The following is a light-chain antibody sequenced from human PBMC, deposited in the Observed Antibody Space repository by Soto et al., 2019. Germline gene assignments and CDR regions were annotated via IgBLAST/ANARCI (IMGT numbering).Light chain of an antibody. Sequence: QSALTQPASVSGSPGQSITISCTGTSSDVGDYNYVSWYQHHPGKAPKLMIYEVRNRPSGVSNRFSGSKSGNTASLTISGLQAEDEADYYCTSYTSSRTLYVFGTGTKVTVL. CDR2: EVR. CDR3: TSYTSSRTLYV. J-gene: IGLJ1*01. CDR1: SSDVGDYNY. V-gene: IGLV2-14*01.